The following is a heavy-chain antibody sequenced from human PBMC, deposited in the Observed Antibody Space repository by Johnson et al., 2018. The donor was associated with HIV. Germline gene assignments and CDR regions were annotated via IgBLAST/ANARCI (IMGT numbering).Heavy chain of an antibody. Sequence: VQLVESGGGLVQPGGSLRLSCAASGFTFSSYAMSWVRQAPGKGLEWVSGISWNSGSIGYADSVKGRFTISRDNSKNTLYLQMNSLRAEYTAVYYCARPLQPYTSSSQGTFDIWGQGTMVTVSS. V-gene: IGHV3-23*04. CDR3: ARPLQPYTSSSQGTFDI. J-gene: IGHJ3*02. CDR2: ISWNSGSI. D-gene: IGHD6-6*01. CDR1: GFTFSSYA.